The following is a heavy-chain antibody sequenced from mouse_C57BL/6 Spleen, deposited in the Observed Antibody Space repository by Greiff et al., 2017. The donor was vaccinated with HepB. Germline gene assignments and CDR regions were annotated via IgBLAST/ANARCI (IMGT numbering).Heavy chain of an antibody. CDR1: GFTFSSYT. J-gene: IGHJ1*03. D-gene: IGHD1-1*01. Sequence: EVKVVESGGGLVKPGGSLKLSCAASGFTFSSYTMSWVRQTPEKRLEWVATISGGGGNTYYPDSVKGRFTISRDNAKNTLYLQMSSLRSEDTALYYCARWRIMTTVGGGYFDVWGTGTTVTVSS. V-gene: IGHV5-9*01. CDR3: ARWRIMTTVGGGYFDV. CDR2: ISGGGGNT.